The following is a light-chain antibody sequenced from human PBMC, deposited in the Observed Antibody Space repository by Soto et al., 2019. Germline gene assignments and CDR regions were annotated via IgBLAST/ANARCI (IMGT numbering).Light chain of an antibody. CDR3: SSYTSSNTWV. J-gene: IGLJ3*02. V-gene: IGLV2-14*01. CDR2: EVS. CDR1: SSDVGGYNY. Sequence: QSALTQPASVSGSAGQSITISCTGASSDVGGYNYVSWYQQQPGKVPRLMIYEVSNRPSGLSNRFSGSKSDNTASLTISGLQAEDEADYYCSSYTSSNTWVFGGGTKLTV.